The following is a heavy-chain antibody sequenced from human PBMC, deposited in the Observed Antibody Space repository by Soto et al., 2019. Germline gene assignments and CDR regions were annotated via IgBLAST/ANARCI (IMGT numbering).Heavy chain of an antibody. Sequence: QVQLQESGPGLVKPSQTLSLTCTVSGGSISSGGYYWSWIRQHPGKGLEWIGYIYYSGSTYYNPSLKGRDTITADTSKNRFPLKLSSVAAADTGVYYCARAYSGSGGGYYWGQGTLVTVSS. D-gene: IGHD3-10*01. CDR1: GGSISSGGYY. CDR2: IYYSGST. J-gene: IGHJ4*02. V-gene: IGHV4-31*03. CDR3: ARAYSGSGGGYY.